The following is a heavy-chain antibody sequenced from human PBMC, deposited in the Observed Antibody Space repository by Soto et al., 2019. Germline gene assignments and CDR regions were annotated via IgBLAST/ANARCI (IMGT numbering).Heavy chain of an antibody. Sequence: GGSLRLSCAASGFTFSSYWMSWVRQAPGKGLEWVANIKQDGSEKYYVCSVKGRFTISRDNAKNSLYLQMNSLRAEDTAVYYCARVLSCDYYDSSGYYFDYWGQGTLVTVSS. V-gene: IGHV3-7*03. D-gene: IGHD3-22*01. CDR3: ARVLSCDYYDSSGYYFDY. J-gene: IGHJ4*02. CDR2: IKQDGSEK. CDR1: GFTFSSYW.